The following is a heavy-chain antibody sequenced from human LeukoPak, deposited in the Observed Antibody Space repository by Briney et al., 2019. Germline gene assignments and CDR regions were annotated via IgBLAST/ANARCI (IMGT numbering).Heavy chain of an antibody. J-gene: IGHJ4*02. CDR3: ARRPHNWGFDY. CDR2: IYNRGNT. D-gene: IGHD7-27*01. Sequence: SETLSLTCTVSGDSFSSYYWSWIRQPPGKGLEWIGHIYNRGNTHYNPSLKSRVTISVDTTKNQFSLTLNSVTAADTAVFYCARRPHNWGFDYWGQGTLVTVSS. V-gene: IGHV4-59*08. CDR1: GDSFSSYY.